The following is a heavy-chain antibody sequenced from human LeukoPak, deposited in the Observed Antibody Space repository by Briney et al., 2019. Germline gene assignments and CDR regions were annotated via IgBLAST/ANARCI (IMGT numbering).Heavy chain of an antibody. V-gene: IGHV3-23*01. CDR2: ISGSRGHT. Sequence: GGSLRLSCAGSGFTFSDYPMTWVRQAPGKGLEWVSAISGSRGHTYYADSVRGRFTISRDNFKNTVSLQMNSLRAEDTAVYYCARGGYHAYYLDYWGQGSLVTVSS. CDR3: ARGGYHAYYLDY. D-gene: IGHD5-18*01. CDR1: GFTFSDYP. J-gene: IGHJ4*02.